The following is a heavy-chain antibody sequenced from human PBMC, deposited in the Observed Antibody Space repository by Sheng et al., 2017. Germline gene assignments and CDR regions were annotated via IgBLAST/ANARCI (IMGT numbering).Heavy chain of an antibody. CDR3: AKGGLRYGGYYYMDV. V-gene: IGHV3-43D*03. CDR1: GFTFDDYA. D-gene: IGHD1-20*01. CDR2: ISWDGGST. J-gene: IGHJ6*03. Sequence: EVQLVESGGVVVQPGGSLRLSCAASGFTFDDYAMHWVRQAPGKGLEWVSLISWDGGSTYYADSVKGRFTISRDNSKNSLYLQMNSLRAEDTALYYCAKGGLRYGGYYYMDVWGQGTTVTVSS.